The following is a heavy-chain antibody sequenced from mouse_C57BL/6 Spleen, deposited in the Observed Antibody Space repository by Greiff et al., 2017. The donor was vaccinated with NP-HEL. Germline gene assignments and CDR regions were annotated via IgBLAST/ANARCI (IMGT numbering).Heavy chain of an antibody. V-gene: IGHV5-6*01. J-gene: IGHJ2*01. CDR3: ARPTRGSSFDY. CDR2: ISSGGSYT. D-gene: IGHD1-1*01. CDR1: GFTFSSYG. Sequence: EVKLMESGGDLVKPGGSLKLSCAASGFTFSSYGMSWVRQTPDKRLEWVATISSGGSYTYYPDSVKGRFTISRDNAKNTLYLQMSSLKSEDTAMYYCARPTRGSSFDYWGQGTTLTVSS.